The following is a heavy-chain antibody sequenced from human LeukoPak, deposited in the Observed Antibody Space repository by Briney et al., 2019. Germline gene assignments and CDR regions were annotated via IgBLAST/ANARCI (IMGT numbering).Heavy chain of an antibody. Sequence: GGSLRLSCAASGFTFSTYAMSWVRQIPGKGLEWVSAISGSDDGTYYADSVKGRFTISRDNSKNTLYLQMNSLRAEDTAVYYCARFYGDYGGDYWGQGTLVTVSS. CDR2: ISGSDDGT. V-gene: IGHV3-23*01. J-gene: IGHJ4*02. D-gene: IGHD4-17*01. CDR1: GFTFSTYA. CDR3: ARFYGDYGGDY.